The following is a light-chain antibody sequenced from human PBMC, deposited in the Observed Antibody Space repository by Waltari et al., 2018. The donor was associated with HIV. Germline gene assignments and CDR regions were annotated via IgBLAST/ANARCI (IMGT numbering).Light chain of an antibody. Sequence: DIVMTQSPDSLVVSLGERATITCKSSQNVLSSSNNMNYLAWYQQKPGQPPKLLINWASTRESGVPERFSGSGSGTDFTLTISSLQAEDVAVYYCQQYYDTPLTFGGGTKVEIK. V-gene: IGKV4-1*01. CDR1: QNVLSSSNNMNY. J-gene: IGKJ4*01. CDR2: WAS. CDR3: QQYYDTPLT.